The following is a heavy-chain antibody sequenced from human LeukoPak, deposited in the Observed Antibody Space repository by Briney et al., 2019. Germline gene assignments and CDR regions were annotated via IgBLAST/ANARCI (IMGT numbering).Heavy chain of an antibody. V-gene: IGHV3-33*01. J-gene: IGHJ4*02. Sequence: PGGSLRLSCEASGFTFSSYGMHWVRQAPGKGLERVAGIWNDGNDKYYADSVKGRFIISRDNSKNTLYLQMNSLRAEDTAVYYCARDNSGSFSFVVYWGQGTLVTVSS. CDR2: IWNDGNDK. CDR1: GFTFSSYG. CDR3: ARDNSGSFSFVVY. D-gene: IGHD3-10*01.